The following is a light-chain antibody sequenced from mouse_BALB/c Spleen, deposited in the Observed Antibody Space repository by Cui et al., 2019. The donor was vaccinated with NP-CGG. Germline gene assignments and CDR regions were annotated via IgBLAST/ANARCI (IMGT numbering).Light chain of an antibody. CDR1: TGAVTSNNY. Sequence: QAVVTPASALTTSPGETVTLTCRSSTGAVTSNNYANWVQEKPDHLFTGLIGGTNNRAPGVPARFLGSLIGDKAALTITGAQTEDEAIYFCTLWYSNHWVFGGGTKLTVL. CDR2: GTN. J-gene: IGLJ1*01. V-gene: IGLV1*01. CDR3: TLWYSNHWV.